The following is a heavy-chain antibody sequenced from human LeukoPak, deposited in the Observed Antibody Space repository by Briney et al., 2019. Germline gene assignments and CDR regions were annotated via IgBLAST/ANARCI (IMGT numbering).Heavy chain of an antibody. Sequence: PSETLSLTCNVSGGSIGSSNYHWGWIRQPPGKGLEWIGNIDYSGSTYYKPSLKSRAIISVDTSKNQFSPRLNSVTAADSAVYYCARYSYYDSSACSFDYWGQGTLVSVSS. CDR2: IDYSGST. V-gene: IGHV4-39*01. J-gene: IGHJ4*02. CDR1: GGSIGSSNYH. D-gene: IGHD3-22*01. CDR3: ARYSYYDSSACSFDY.